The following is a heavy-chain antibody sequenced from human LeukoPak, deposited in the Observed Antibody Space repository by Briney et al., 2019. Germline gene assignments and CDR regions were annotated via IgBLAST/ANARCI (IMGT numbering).Heavy chain of an antibody. V-gene: IGHV4-59*08. Sequence: PSETLSPTCTVSGGSISSYYWSWIRQPPGKGLEWIGYIYYSGSTNYNPSLKSRVTISVDTSKNQFSLKLSSVTAADTAVYYCARHPRGLAVAGYYFDYWGQGTLVTVSS. D-gene: IGHD6-19*01. CDR1: GGSISSYY. CDR3: ARHPRGLAVAGYYFDY. CDR2: IYYSGST. J-gene: IGHJ4*02.